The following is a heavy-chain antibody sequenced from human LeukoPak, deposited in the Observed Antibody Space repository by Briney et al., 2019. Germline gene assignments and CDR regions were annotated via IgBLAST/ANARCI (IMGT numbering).Heavy chain of an antibody. D-gene: IGHD1-26*01. CDR3: AKGSRGNYDS. V-gene: IGHV3-23*01. Sequence: GGSLRLSCAASGFTFNNYAMNWVRQAPEKGLEWISSINDSGISTYYGDSVKGRFTISRDNSKNTLYLQMNSLRAEDTAVYYCAKGSRGNYDSWGQGTLVTVSS. CDR2: INDSGIST. CDR1: GFTFNNYA. J-gene: IGHJ5*01.